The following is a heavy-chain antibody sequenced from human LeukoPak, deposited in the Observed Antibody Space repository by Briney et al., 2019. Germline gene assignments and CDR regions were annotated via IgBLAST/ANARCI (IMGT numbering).Heavy chain of an antibody. CDR1: GGSISRYL. V-gene: IGHV4-4*07. CDR3: ARALDV. Sequence: SGTLSLTRTVSGGSISRYLWRWLRQPAGKGLEWIGRIYTSGSTNYNPSLMSRVTMSVDTSKNQFSLKLSSVTAADTDVYYCARALDVWGKGTTVTVSS. J-gene: IGHJ6*04. CDR2: IYTSGST.